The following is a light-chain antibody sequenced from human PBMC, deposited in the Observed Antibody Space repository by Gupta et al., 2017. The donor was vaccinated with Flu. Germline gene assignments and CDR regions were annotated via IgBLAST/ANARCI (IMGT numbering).Light chain of an antibody. Sequence: QSLLTQPPSVSGAPGQRVTISCTGSSSNIGADFDVHWYQQLPATAPHLLIYANDIRPSGVPDRFSGSKSGPSASLAITGLQPEDEADYYCQSYDTSLGGYVFGPGTTVTVL. J-gene: IGLJ1*01. CDR2: AND. CDR1: SSNIGADFD. CDR3: QSYDTSLGGYV. V-gene: IGLV1-40*01.